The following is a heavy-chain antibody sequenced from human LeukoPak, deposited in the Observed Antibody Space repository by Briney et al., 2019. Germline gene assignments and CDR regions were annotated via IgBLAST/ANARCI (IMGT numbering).Heavy chain of an antibody. CDR3: ARGVRWFGESYYFDY. CDR1: GYTFTSYA. J-gene: IGHJ4*02. CDR2: INAGNGNT. Sequence: ASVKVSCKASGYTFTSYAMHWVRQAPGQRLERMGWINAGNGNTKYSQKFQGRVTITRDTSASTAYMELSSLRSEDTAVYYCARGVRWFGESYYFDYWGQGTLVTVSS. D-gene: IGHD3-10*01. V-gene: IGHV1-3*01.